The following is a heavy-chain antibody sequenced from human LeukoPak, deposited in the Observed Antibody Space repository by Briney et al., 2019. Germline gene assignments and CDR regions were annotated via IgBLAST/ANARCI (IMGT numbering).Heavy chain of an antibody. CDR2: ISAYNGNT. V-gene: IGHV1-18*01. J-gene: IGHJ5*02. Sequence: ASVKVSCTASGYTFTSYGISWVRQAPGQGLEWMGWISAYNGNTNYAQKLQGRVTMTTDTSTSTAYMELRSLRSDDTAVYYCARDRVEYIITMVRGVITAFDPWGQGTLVTVSS. CDR3: ARDRVEYIITMVRGVITAFDP. D-gene: IGHD3-10*01. CDR1: GYTFTSYG.